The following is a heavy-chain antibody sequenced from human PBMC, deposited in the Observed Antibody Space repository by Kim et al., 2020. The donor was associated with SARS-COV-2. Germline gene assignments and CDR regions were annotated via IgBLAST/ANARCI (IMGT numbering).Heavy chain of an antibody. CDR3: TTDDYYVSSGYYLGNWFDP. V-gene: IGHV3-15*01. D-gene: IGHD3-22*01. J-gene: IGHJ5*02. Sequence: GRFTISRDDSKNTLYLQMNSLKTDDTAVYYCTTDDYYVSSGYYLGNWFDPWGQGTLVTVSS.